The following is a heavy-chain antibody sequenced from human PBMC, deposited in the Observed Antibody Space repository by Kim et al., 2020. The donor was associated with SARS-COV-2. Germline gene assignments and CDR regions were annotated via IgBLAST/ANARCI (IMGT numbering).Heavy chain of an antibody. CDR1: GFTLSDYY. CDR3: ARRVVADAFDI. V-gene: IGHV3-11*03. CDR2: ISSSSGYT. D-gene: IGHD3-22*01. Sequence: GGSLRLSCAASGFTLSDYYMSWIRQAPGKGLEWVAYISSSSGYTNYADAVKGRFTISRDNAETSMYLQMSSLRVDDTAIYYCARRVVADAFDIWGQGTL. J-gene: IGHJ3*02.